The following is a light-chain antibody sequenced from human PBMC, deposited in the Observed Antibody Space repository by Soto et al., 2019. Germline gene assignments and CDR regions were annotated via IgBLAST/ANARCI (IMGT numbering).Light chain of an antibody. Sequence: QSALTQPPSASGSPGQSVTISCTGTSSDVGGYNYVSWYQQHPGKAPKLMIYEVSKRPSGVPDRFSGSKSGYTASLTVSGLQAEDEADYYCSSYAGSNIVVFGVETQVTGL. V-gene: IGLV2-8*01. CDR2: EVS. CDR1: SSDVGGYNY. CDR3: SSYAGSNIVV. J-gene: IGLJ2*01.